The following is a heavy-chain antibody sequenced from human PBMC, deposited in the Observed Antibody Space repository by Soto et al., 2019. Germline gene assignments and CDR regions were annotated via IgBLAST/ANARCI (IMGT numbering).Heavy chain of an antibody. D-gene: IGHD5-12*01. CDR2: VDPSGVHT. V-gene: IGHV1-46*01. Sequence: QVQLVQSGADVRRPGASVKVSCMASGYTFTTYFVHWVRQAPGQGLEWMGVVDPSGVHTKYAEKCQGSVAMTGDTSTSTFYMELSSLRSDDTAVYYCARDRYRYSAYELGDYWGQGSLVTVSS. J-gene: IGHJ4*02. CDR3: ARDRYRYSAYELGDY. CDR1: GYTFTTYF.